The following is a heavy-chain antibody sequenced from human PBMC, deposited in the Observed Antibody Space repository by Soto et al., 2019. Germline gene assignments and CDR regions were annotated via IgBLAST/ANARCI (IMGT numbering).Heavy chain of an antibody. CDR1: DYTFTSYG. CDR2: ISAYNGNT. Sequence: QVQLEQSGAEVKKPGASVKVSCKASDYTFTSYGISWVRQAPGQGLEWMGWISAYNGNTNYTQKLQGRVTMITDTSTSTAYMELRSLRSDDTAVYYCARDSSSWGGYNWFDPWGQGTLVTVSS. V-gene: IGHV1-18*01. J-gene: IGHJ5*02. CDR3: ARDSSSWGGYNWFDP. D-gene: IGHD6-13*01.